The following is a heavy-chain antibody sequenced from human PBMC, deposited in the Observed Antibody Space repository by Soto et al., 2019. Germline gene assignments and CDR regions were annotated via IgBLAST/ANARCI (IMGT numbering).Heavy chain of an antibody. V-gene: IGHV4-31*03. J-gene: IGHJ5*02. CDR3: AREYGDYDEQINWFDP. Sequence: PSETLSLTCTVSGGSISSGGYYWSWIRQHPGKGLEWIGYIYYSGSTYYNPSLKSRVTISVDTSKNQFSLKLSSVTAADTAVYYCAREYGDYDEQINWFDPWGQGTLVTVSS. CDR2: IYYSGST. CDR1: GGSISSGGYY. D-gene: IGHD4-17*01.